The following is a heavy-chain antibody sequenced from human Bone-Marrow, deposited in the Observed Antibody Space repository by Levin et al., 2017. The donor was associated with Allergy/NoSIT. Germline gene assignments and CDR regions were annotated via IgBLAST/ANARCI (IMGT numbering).Heavy chain of an antibody. CDR1: GDSISSTRYY. CDR3: ARHFGPIVATVIDY. D-gene: IGHD5-12*01. CDR2: TFYTGST. J-gene: IGHJ4*02. Sequence: ESLKISCRVSGDSISSTRYYWGWIRQPPGKGLEWIGTTFYTGSTYYNPSLESRVTISVDTSKNQFSLKLRSVTAADTAVYYCARHFGPIVATVIDYWGQGALVTVSS. V-gene: IGHV4-39*01.